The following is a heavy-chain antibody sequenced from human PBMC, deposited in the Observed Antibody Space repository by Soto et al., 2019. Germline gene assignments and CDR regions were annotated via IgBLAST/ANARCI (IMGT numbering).Heavy chain of an antibody. CDR1: GYTFIDYY. CDR2: ISPRSGGT. CDR3: ARPPGYISDWYYFDL. Sequence: QVQLVQSGAEVKKPGASVKVSCEASGYTFIDYYMHWVRQAPGQGFEWMGRISPRSGGTNYAQKFQGMVTMTWDTSLNTAYMELSSLISEYTAVYYSARPPGYISDWYYFDLWGQGTLVTVSS. J-gene: IGHJ4*02. D-gene: IGHD3-9*01. V-gene: IGHV1-2*02.